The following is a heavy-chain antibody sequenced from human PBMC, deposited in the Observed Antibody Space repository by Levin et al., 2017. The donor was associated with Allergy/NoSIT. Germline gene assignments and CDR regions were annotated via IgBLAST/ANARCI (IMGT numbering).Heavy chain of an antibody. CDR3: ARDSDCSGGSCPFDY. J-gene: IGHJ4*02. D-gene: IGHD2-15*01. Sequence: GGSLRLSCAASGFTFSSYGMHWVRQAPGKGLEWVAVIWYDGSNKYYADSVKGRFTISRDNSKNTLYLQMNSLRAEDTAVYYCARDSDCSGGSCPFDYWGQGTLVTVSS. CDR2: IWYDGSNK. V-gene: IGHV3-33*01. CDR1: GFTFSSYG.